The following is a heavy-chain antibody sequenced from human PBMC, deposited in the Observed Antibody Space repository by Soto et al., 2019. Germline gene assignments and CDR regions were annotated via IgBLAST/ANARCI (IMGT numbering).Heavy chain of an antibody. Sequence: SETLSLTCSVSGGTISGYYWTWIRQPAGKGLEWIGRIYSSGNTKYNPSLQSRVTMSLDTSNNQFSLKLSSVTAADTAVYYCARGYQQALIGYCSSTSCKRTYYFDYWGQGTLVTVSS. CDR3: ARGYQQALIGYCSSTSCKRTYYFDY. CDR1: GGTISGYY. CDR2: IYSSGNT. V-gene: IGHV4-4*07. D-gene: IGHD2-2*01. J-gene: IGHJ4*02.